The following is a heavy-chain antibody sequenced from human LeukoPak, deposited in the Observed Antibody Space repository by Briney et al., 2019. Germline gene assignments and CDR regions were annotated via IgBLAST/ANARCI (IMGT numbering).Heavy chain of an antibody. CDR2: ISSTGGTT. J-gene: IGHJ4*02. V-gene: IGHV3-23*01. Sequence: PGGSLRLSCAASGITFSSYGMSWVRQAPGKGLERVSSISSTGGTTYYADSVKGRFTISRDNSKNTLYLQMNSLRAEDTAVYYCAKDGGTYYYDSSGYSDPNYYFDYWGQGTLVTVSS. CDR3: AKDGGTYYYDSSGYSDPNYYFDY. CDR1: GITFSSYG. D-gene: IGHD3-22*01.